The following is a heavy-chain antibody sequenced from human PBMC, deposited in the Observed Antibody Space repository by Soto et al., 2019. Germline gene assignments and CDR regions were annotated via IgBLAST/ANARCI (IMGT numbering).Heavy chain of an antibody. CDR3: ARFRLRRITIFGVVPSYYYGMDV. CDR1: GCTFTSYG. D-gene: IGHD3-3*01. Sequence: ASVKVSCKASGCTFTSYGISWVRQAPGQGLEWMGWISAYNGNTNYAQKLQGRVTMTTDTSTSTAYMELRSLRSDDTAVYYCARFRLRRITIFGVVPSYYYGMDVWGQGTTVTVSS. CDR2: ISAYNGNT. J-gene: IGHJ6*02. V-gene: IGHV1-18*01.